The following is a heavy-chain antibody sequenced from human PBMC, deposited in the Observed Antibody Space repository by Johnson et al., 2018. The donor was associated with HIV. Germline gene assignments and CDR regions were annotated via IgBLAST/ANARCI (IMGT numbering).Heavy chain of an antibody. Sequence: VQLVESGGGLVQPGGSLRLSCAASGFTVSNNYMSWVRQAPGKGLEWVSVIYSGGSTYYADSVKGRFTISRDNSKNTLYLQMNSLRAEDTAVYYCARGVGLVDGMIVDAFDIWGQGTMVTVSS. CDR2: IYSGGST. CDR3: ARGVGLVDGMIVDAFDI. CDR1: GFTVSNNY. D-gene: IGHD3-22*01. J-gene: IGHJ3*02. V-gene: IGHV3-66*01.